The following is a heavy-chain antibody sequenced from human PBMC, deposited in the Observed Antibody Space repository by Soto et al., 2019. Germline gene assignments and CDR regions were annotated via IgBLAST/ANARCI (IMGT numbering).Heavy chain of an antibody. D-gene: IGHD2-15*01. Sequence: QVQLVESGGGVVQPGRSLRLSCAASGFTFSSYGMHWVRQAPGKGLEWVAVIWYDGSNKYYADSVKGRFTISRDNSKNTPYQQMNSLRAEDTAVYYCARALGRLVYCSGGSCSLYYYYYGRDVWGQGTTVIVSS. J-gene: IGHJ6*02. CDR2: IWYDGSNK. CDR1: GFTFSSYG. V-gene: IGHV3-33*01. CDR3: ARALGRLVYCSGGSCSLYYYYYGRDV.